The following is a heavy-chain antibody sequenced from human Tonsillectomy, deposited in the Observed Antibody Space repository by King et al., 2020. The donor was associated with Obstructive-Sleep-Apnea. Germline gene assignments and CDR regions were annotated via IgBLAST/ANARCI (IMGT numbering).Heavy chain of an antibody. J-gene: IGHJ6*02. CDR3: ARDGFSCSGGSCYPYYYYYGMDV. D-gene: IGHD2-15*01. Sequence: VQLVESGSELKKPGASVKVSCTASGYTFTSYAMNWVRQAPGQGLEWMGWINTNTGNPTYAQGFTGRFVFSLDTSVSTAYLQISSLKAEDTAVYYCARDGFSCSGGSCYPYYYYYGMDVWGQGTTVTVSS. CDR2: INTNTGNP. V-gene: IGHV7-4-1*02. CDR1: GYTFTSYA.